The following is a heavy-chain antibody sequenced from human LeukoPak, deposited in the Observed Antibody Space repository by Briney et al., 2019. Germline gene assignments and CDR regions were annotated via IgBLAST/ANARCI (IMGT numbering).Heavy chain of an antibody. CDR3: ARDSAELDY. V-gene: IGHV3-21*01. Sequence: GGSLRLSCAASGFTFSIYSMNWVRQAPGKGLEWVSSISSSSSYIHYADSVKGRFTISRDNAKNSLYLQMSSLTAEDTALYYCARDSAELDYWGQGTLVTVSS. D-gene: IGHD1-26*01. CDR2: ISSSSSYI. CDR1: GFTFSIYS. J-gene: IGHJ4*02.